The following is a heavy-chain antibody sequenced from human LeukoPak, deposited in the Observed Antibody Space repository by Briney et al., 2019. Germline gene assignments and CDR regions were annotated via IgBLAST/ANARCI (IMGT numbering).Heavy chain of an antibody. J-gene: IGHJ6*02. CDR1: GFTFRTYG. V-gene: IGHV3-30*02. CDR3: ARCMTQSIYYYGVDV. D-gene: IGHD2-21*01. CDR2: IRYDGSNK. Sequence: GGSLRLSCAASGFTFRTYGMHWVRQAPGKGLEWVAFIRYDGSNKYYADSVKGRFTISRDNSKNTLYLQVNSLRVEDTAVYYCARCMTQSIYYYGVDVWGQGTTVTVSS.